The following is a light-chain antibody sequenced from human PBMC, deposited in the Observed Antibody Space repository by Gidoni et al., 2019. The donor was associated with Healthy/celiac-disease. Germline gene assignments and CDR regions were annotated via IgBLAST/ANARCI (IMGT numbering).Light chain of an antibody. Sequence: QSALTQPAPVSGSPGHSITISCTGTSTDVGGYNYVSWYQQHPGKAPKLMIYDVSNRPSGVSNRFSGSKSGNTASLTISGLQAEDDADYYCSSYTSSSTLFGGGTKLTVL. J-gene: IGLJ2*01. CDR1: STDVGGYNY. CDR3: SSYTSSSTL. V-gene: IGLV2-14*01. CDR2: DVS.